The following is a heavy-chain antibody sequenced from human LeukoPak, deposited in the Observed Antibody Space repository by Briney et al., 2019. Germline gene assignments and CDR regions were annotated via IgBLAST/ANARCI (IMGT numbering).Heavy chain of an antibody. J-gene: IGHJ4*02. CDR1: GFTLSSYA. V-gene: IGHV3-23*01. Sequence: PGGSLRLSCAASGFTLSSYAMSWVRQAPGKGLEWVSAISGSGGSTYYADSVKGRFTISRDNSKNTLYLQMNSLRAEDTAVYYCAKTLHRVWFGELSPSWGQGTLVTVSS. D-gene: IGHD3-10*01. CDR2: ISGSGGST. CDR3: AKTLHRVWFGELSPS.